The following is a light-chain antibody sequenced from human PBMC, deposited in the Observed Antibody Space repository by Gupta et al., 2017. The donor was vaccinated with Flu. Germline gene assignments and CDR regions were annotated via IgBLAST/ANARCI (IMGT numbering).Light chain of an antibody. CDR1: SSDVGSYNL. V-gene: IGLV2-23*01. CDR3: CSYAGSSSLYV. J-gene: IGLJ1*01. Sequence: QSALTQPASVSGSPGQSITISCTGTSSDVGSYNLVSWYQQHPGKAPKLMIYEGSKRHSGVANRFSGSKSGNTASLTIAGLQAEDEADYYCCSYAGSSSLYVFGTGTKVTVL. CDR2: EGS.